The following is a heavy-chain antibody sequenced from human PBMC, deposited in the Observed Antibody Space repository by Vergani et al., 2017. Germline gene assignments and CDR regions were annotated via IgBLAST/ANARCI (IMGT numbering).Heavy chain of an antibody. D-gene: IGHD5-24*01. CDR1: GFTFSSHA. J-gene: IGHJ4*02. CDR3: GRGSDNYN. CDR2: IKNTGDST. V-gene: IGHV3-23*04. Sequence: VQLVESAGGVVQPGGSLRLSCVASGFTFSSHAMCWVRQGHGQGLEWVSSIKNTGDSTHYADSGKGRFTISKDNAKNTLYLQMNSLRFEDTAVYYCGRGSDNYNWGQGTLVTVSS.